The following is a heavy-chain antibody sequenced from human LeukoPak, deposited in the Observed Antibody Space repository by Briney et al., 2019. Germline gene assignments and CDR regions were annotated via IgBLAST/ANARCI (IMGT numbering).Heavy chain of an antibody. Sequence: GGSLRLSCAASGFTFTNYAMTWVRQAPGKGLEWVSAISGSGGNTYYADSVKGRFTISRDNSKNTLFLQMNSLRAEDTAVYYCAREIYYYYYMDVWGKGTTVTISS. J-gene: IGHJ6*03. D-gene: IGHD1-26*01. CDR1: GFTFTNYA. CDR3: AREIYYYYYMDV. CDR2: ISGSGGNT. V-gene: IGHV3-23*01.